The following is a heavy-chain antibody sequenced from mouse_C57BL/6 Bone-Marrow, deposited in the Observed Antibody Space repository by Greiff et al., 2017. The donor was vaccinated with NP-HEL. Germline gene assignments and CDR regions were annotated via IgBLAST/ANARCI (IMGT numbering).Heavy chain of an antibody. CDR2: IDPSDSYT. CDR1: GYTFTSYW. CDR3: ARVRGDYDEAMGY. Sequence: QVQLQQPGAELVRPGTSVKLSCKASGYTFTSYWMHWVKQRPGQGLEWIGVIDPSDSYTNYTQKFKGKATLTVDTSSSTAYMQLSSLTSEDSAVYYCARVRGDYDEAMGYWGQGTSVTVSS. J-gene: IGHJ4*01. V-gene: IGHV1-59*01. D-gene: IGHD2-4*01.